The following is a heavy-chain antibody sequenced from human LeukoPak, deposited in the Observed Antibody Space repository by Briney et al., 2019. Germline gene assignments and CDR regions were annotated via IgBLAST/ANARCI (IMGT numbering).Heavy chain of an antibody. CDR1: GYTFTSYD. CDR3: ASVGQQQGTYHFDY. V-gene: IGHV1-8*01. J-gene: IGHJ4*02. Sequence: ASVKVSCKASGYTFTSYDINWVRQATGQGLEWMGWMNPNSGNTGYAQKFQGRVTMTRNTSISTAYMELSSLRSEDTAVYYCASVGQQQGTYHFDYWGQGTLVTVSS. CDR2: MNPNSGNT. D-gene: IGHD6-13*01.